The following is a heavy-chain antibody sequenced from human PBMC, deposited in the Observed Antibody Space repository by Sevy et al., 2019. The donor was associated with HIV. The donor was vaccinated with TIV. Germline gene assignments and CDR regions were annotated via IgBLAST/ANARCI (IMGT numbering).Heavy chain of an antibody. CDR2: LTSTDKA. J-gene: IGHJ3*02. CDR3: GRARTGRGEKDAFNI. V-gene: IGHV3-23*01. Sequence: GGSLRLSCAASGFTFSRYTMTWVRQTPGKGLEWVSSLTSTDKAFYVDSVKGRFTISRDTSKNMLYLQMNSLRAEDTAVYYCGRARTGRGEKDAFNIWGQGTSVTVSS. D-gene: IGHD3-10*01. CDR1: GFTFSRYT.